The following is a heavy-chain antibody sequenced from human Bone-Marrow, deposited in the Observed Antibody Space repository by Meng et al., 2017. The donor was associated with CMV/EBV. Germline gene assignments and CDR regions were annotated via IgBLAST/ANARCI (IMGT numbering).Heavy chain of an antibody. V-gene: IGHV3-21*01. Sequence: SCAASGFTFSSYSMNWVRQAPGKGLEWVSSISSSSSYLYYADSVKGRFTISRDNAKNSLYLQMNSLRAEDTAVYYCASYIVGATSDYWGQGTLVTVSS. CDR2: ISSSSSYL. J-gene: IGHJ4*02. CDR1: GFTFSSYS. CDR3: ASYIVGATSDY. D-gene: IGHD1-26*01.